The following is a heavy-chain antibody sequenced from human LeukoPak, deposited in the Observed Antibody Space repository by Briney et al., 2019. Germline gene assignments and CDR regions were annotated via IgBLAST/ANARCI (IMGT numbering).Heavy chain of an antibody. CDR3: TTAPMSIAAEAGEDY. CDR2: IIPIFGTA. CDR1: GGTFSSYA. Sequence: GASVKVSCKASGGTFSSYAVSWVRQAPGQGLEWMGGIIPIFGTANYAQKFQGRVTITADESTSTAYMELSSLRSEDTAVYYCTTAPMSIAAEAGEDYWGQGTLVTVSS. V-gene: IGHV1-69*13. J-gene: IGHJ4*02. D-gene: IGHD6-13*01.